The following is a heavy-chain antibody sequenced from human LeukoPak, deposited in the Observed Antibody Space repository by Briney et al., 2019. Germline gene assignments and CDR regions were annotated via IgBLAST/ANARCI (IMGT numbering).Heavy chain of an antibody. CDR1: GFTFSSYA. J-gene: IGHJ4*02. CDR2: ISGSGGST. D-gene: IGHD2-15*01. Sequence: GGSLRLSCAASGFTFSSYAMSWVRQAPGKGLEWASAISGSGGSTYYADSVKGRFTISRDNSKNTLYLQMNSLRAEDTAVYYCATGVVVAATCFDYWGQGTLVTVSS. V-gene: IGHV3-23*01. CDR3: ATGVVVAATCFDY.